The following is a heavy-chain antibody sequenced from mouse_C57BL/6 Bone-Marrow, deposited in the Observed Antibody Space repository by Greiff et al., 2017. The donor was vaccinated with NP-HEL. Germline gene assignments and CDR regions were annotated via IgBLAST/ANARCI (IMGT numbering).Heavy chain of an antibody. J-gene: IGHJ4*01. CDR1: GYTFTSYW. D-gene: IGHD2-1*01. V-gene: IGHV1-69*01. Sequence: QVQLQQPGAELVMPGASVKLSCKASGYTFTSYWMHWVKQRPGQGLEWIGEIDPSDSYTNYNQKFKGKSTLTVDKSSSTAYMQLSSLTSEDAAVYYCVLLLGVYAMDYWGQGTSVTVSS. CDR3: VLLLGVYAMDY. CDR2: IDPSDSYT.